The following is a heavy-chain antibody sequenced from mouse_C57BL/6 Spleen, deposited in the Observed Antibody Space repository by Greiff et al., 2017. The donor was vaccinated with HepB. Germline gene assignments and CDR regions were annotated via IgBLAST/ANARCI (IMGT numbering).Heavy chain of an antibody. CDR3: TSYRASYFDY. CDR2: ISYDGSN. Sequence: EVKLLESGPGLVKPSQSLSLTCFVTGYSITSGYYWNWIRQFPGNKLEWMGYISYDGSNNYNPSPKNRISITRDTSKNKFFLKLNSVTTEDTAPYYCTSYRASYFDYWGQGTTLTVSS. J-gene: IGHJ2*01. V-gene: IGHV3-6*01. D-gene: IGHD3-3*01. CDR1: GYSITSGYY.